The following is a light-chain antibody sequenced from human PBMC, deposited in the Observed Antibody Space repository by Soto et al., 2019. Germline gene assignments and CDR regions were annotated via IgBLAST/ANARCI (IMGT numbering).Light chain of an antibody. J-gene: IGKJ4*01. Sequence: EIVLTQSPAXLSLSPGDRATLSCRASQSVGSYLGWYQQRPGQAPRLLIYDASNRATGIPARFSGSGSGTDFTLTISSLEPEDFAVYYCQQRSDWPSTFGGXTKVEIK. CDR2: DAS. CDR3: QQRSDWPST. V-gene: IGKV3-11*01. CDR1: QSVGSY.